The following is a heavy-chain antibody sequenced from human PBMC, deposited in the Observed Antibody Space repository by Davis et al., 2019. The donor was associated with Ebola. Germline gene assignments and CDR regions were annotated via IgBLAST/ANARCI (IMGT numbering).Heavy chain of an antibody. CDR2: ITGDGSVQ. CDR1: GFTFSSHY. J-gene: IGHJ4*02. CDR3: AREYR. Sequence: PGGSLRLSCAVSGFTFSSHYMSWVRQAPGKGLEWVAKITGDGSVQEYVDSVKGRFTISRDNAKNSLFLQMNIMRAEDTAVYYCAREYRWGQGTLVTVSS. V-gene: IGHV3-7*01. D-gene: IGHD5-12*01.